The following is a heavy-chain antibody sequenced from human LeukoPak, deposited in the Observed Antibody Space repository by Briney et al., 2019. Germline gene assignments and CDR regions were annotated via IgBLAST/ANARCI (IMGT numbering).Heavy chain of an antibody. J-gene: IGHJ4*02. CDR2: INPNSGGT. V-gene: IGHV1-2*04. Sequence: ASVTVSCKASGYTFTGYYMHWVRQAPGQGLEWMGWINPNSGGTNYAQKFQGWVTMTRDTSISTAYMELSRLRSDDTAVYYCARSGYDSSGLGWDYWGQGTLVTVSS. D-gene: IGHD3-22*01. CDR3: ARSGYDSSGLGWDY. CDR1: GYTFTGYY.